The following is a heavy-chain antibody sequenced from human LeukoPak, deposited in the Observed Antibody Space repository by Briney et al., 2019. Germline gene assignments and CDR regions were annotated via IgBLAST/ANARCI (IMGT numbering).Heavy chain of an antibody. CDR2: IYTSGST. CDR3: ARMGVVGNPFDY. CDR1: GGSISSYY. Sequence: SETLSLTCTVSGGSISSYYWSWIRQPAGKGLEWIGRIYTSGSTNYNPSLKSRVTISVDTSKNQFSLELSSVTAADTAVYYCARMGVVGNPFDYWGQGTLVTVSS. J-gene: IGHJ4*02. D-gene: IGHD4-23*01. V-gene: IGHV4-4*07.